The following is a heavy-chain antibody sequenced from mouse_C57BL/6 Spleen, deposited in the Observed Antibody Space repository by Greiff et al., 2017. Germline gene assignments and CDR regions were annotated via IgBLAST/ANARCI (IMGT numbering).Heavy chain of an antibody. Sequence: VQLQQSGPELVKPGASVKISCKASGYAFSSSWMNWVKQRPGKGLEWIGRIYPGDGDTNYNGKFKGKATLTADKSSSTAYMQLSSLTSEDSAVYFCARGHYGSSLDYWGQGTTLTVSS. CDR3: ARGHYGSSLDY. V-gene: IGHV1-82*01. J-gene: IGHJ2*01. CDR1: GYAFSSSW. D-gene: IGHD1-1*01. CDR2: IYPGDGDT.